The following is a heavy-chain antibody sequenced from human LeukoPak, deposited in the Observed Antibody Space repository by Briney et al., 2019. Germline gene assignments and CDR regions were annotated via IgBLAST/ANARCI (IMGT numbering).Heavy chain of an antibody. Sequence: SETLSLTCTVSGGSISSYYWSWIRQPPGKGLEWIGYIYYSGGTNYNPSLKSRVTISVDTSKNQFSLKLSSVTAADTAVYYCARGPGNTAMVIWFDPWGQGTLVTVSS. V-gene: IGHV4-59*01. CDR2: IYYSGGT. CDR1: GGSISSYY. CDR3: ARGPGNTAMVIWFDP. J-gene: IGHJ5*02. D-gene: IGHD5-18*01.